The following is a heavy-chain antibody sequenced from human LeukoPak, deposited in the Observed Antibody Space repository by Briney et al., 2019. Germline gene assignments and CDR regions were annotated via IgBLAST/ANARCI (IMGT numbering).Heavy chain of an antibody. V-gene: IGHV3-66*01. CDR1: GFTVSSNY. J-gene: IGHJ3*02. CDR2: IYSGGST. CDR3: ARYDSSGYFRHAFDI. D-gene: IGHD3-22*01. Sequence: GGSLRLSCAASGFTVSSNYMSWVRQVPGKGLEWVSLIYSGGSTYYADSVKGRSTISRDTSKNTLYLQMNSLRAEDTAVYYCARYDSSGYFRHAFDIWGQGTMVTVSS.